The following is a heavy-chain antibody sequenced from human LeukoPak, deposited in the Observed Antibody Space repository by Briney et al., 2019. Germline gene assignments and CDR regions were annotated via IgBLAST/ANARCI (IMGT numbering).Heavy chain of an antibody. Sequence: PGGSLRLSCAASGFTFSSYAMSWVRQAPGKGLEWVSTISGSGGSTYHAESVRGRFTISRDNSKNTLYLQMNSLRAEDTAVYYCAKDPQSPYYYDSSGFDYWSQGTLVTVSS. J-gene: IGHJ4*02. D-gene: IGHD3-22*01. V-gene: IGHV3-23*01. CDR1: GFTFSSYA. CDR2: ISGSGGST. CDR3: AKDPQSPYYYDSSGFDY.